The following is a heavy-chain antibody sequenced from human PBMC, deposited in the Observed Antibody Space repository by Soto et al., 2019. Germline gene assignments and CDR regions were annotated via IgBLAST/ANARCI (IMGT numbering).Heavy chain of an antibody. V-gene: IGHV4-59*08. D-gene: IGHD3-10*01. CDR1: GGSISTYY. CDR2: IHYSGST. CDR3: ARSTYSDSGSYYLCAFDI. Sequence: VQLQESGPGLVKPSETLSLTCTVSGGSISTYYWSWIRQPPGKGLERIGYIHYSGSTDYNPSLKSRVTISGDTSKNQFSLKLSSVTAADTAVYYCARSTYSDSGSYYLCAFDIWGQGTMVTVSS. J-gene: IGHJ3*02.